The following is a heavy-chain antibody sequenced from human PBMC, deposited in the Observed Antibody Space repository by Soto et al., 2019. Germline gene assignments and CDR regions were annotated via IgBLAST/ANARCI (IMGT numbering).Heavy chain of an antibody. D-gene: IGHD1-1*01. V-gene: IGHV1-46*01. CDR1: GYTFTTYY. CDR3: ARLWGEMGTAFDH. J-gene: IGHJ5*02. CDR2: FNPYTGGT. Sequence: QGQLVQSGAEVKKPGAPVKVSCKASGYTFTTYYIHWMPQAPGQGLEWMGMFNPYTGGTRYAHKFQGRVTMTGHTSTSTGYIELSRLRSDDTAVYYCARLWGEMGTAFDHWGQGTLVTVSS.